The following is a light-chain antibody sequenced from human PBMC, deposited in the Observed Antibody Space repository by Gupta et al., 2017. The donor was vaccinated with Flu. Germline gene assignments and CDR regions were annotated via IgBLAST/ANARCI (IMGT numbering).Light chain of an antibody. J-gene: IGLJ2*01. CDR3: NSRDSTDNHQAV. Sequence: AKNIRPSGIPDRFSGSSSGNTASLTITGAQAEDEADYYCNSRDSTDNHQAVFGGGTKQTVL. CDR2: AKN. V-gene: IGLV3-19*01.